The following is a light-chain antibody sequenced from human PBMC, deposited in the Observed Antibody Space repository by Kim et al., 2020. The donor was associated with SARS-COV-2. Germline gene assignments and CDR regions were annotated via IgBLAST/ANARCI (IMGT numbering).Light chain of an antibody. J-gene: IGLJ3*02. V-gene: IGLV2-14*03. CDR3: SSYTITNTWV. Sequence: GQSITIACTGTSSDIGGYDYVSWYQHHPGEVPQLLVYDVNKRPSGVSNRFSGSKSGNTAALTISGLQAEDEADYYCSSYTITNTWVFGGGTKVTVL. CDR1: SSDIGGYDY. CDR2: DVN.